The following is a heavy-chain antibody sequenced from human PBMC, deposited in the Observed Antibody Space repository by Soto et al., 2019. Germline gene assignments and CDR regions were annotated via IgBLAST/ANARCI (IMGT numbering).Heavy chain of an antibody. V-gene: IGHV1-69*13. CDR3: ARDCSGGSCYSDYYYYGMDV. D-gene: IGHD2-15*01. CDR1: GGTFSSYA. J-gene: IGHJ6*02. CDR2: IIPIFGTA. Sequence: SVKVSCKASGGTFSSYAISWVRKAPGQGLEWMGGIIPIFGTANYAQKFQGRVTITADESTSTAYMELSSLRSEDTAVYYCARDCSGGSCYSDYYYYGMDVWGQGTTAVVAS.